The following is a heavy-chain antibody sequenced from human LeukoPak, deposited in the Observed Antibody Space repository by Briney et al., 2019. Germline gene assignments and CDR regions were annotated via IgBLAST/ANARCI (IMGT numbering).Heavy chain of an antibody. CDR1: GGSFSGYY. CDR2: INHSGST. J-gene: IGHJ6*04. V-gene: IGHV4-34*01. D-gene: IGHD3-10*01. Sequence: PSETLSLTCAVYGGSFSGYYWSGIRQPPGKGLEWIGEINHSGSTNYNPSLKSRVTISVDTSKNQFSLKLSSVTAADTAVYYCARARTMVRGVIIKPYYGMDVWGKGTTVTVSS. CDR3: ARARTMVRGVIIKPYYGMDV.